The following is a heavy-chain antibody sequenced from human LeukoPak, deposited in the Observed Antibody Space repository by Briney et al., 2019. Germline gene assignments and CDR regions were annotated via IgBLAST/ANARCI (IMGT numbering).Heavy chain of an antibody. J-gene: IGHJ4*02. CDR3: ARDIGDMITFGGVIVLLDY. CDR1: GFTFSSYA. D-gene: IGHD3-16*02. Sequence: GGSLRLSCAASGFTFSSYAMHWVRQAPGKGLEWVALISYDGSNKYYADSVKGRFTISRDNSKNTLYLQMNSLRAEDPAVYYRARDIGDMITFGGVIVLLDYWGQGTLVTVSS. V-gene: IGHV3-30-3*01. CDR2: ISYDGSNK.